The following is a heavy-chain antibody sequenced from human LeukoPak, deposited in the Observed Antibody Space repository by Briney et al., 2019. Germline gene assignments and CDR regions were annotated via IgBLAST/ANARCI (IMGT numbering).Heavy chain of an antibody. CDR2: IYTSGST. CDR3: ARLVRGIPVLYNWLDP. Sequence: SQALSLTCTVSGGSISSGSYYWSWIRQPAGKGLEWIGRIYTSGSTNYNPSLKSRVTISVDTSKNQFSLKLSSVTAADTAVYYCARLVRGIPVLYNWLDPWGQGTLVTVSS. J-gene: IGHJ5*02. CDR1: GGSISSGSYY. D-gene: IGHD3-10*01. V-gene: IGHV4-61*02.